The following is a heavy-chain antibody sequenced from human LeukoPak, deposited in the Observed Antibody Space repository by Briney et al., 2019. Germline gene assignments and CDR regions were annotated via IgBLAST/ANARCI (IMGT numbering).Heavy chain of an antibody. D-gene: IGHD3-22*01. CDR2: IFYSGST. J-gene: IGHJ4*02. CDR3: ARALYYYDSSGPLPLK. CDR1: GGSISSYY. Sequence: PSETLSLTCTVSGGSISSYYWSWIRQPPGKGLEWIGYIFYSGSTNYNPSLKGRVTISVDTSKNQFSLNLSSLTAADTAVYYCARALYYYDSSGPLPLKWGQGTLVTVSS. V-gene: IGHV4-59*01.